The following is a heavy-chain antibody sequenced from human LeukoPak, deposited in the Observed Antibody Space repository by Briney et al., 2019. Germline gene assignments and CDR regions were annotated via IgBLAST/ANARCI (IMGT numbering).Heavy chain of an antibody. D-gene: IGHD4-17*01. CDR1: GFSLSTSGMC. Sequence: ESGPTLVNPTQTLTLTCTFSGFSLSTSGMCVSWIRQSPGKALEWLARIDWDDDKYYSTSLKTRLTISKDTSKNQVVLTMTNMDPVDTATYYCARTVNYGDYRVHPSFDYWGQGTLVTVSS. CDR3: ARTVNYGDYRVHPSFDY. CDR2: IDWDDDK. V-gene: IGHV2-70*11. J-gene: IGHJ4*02.